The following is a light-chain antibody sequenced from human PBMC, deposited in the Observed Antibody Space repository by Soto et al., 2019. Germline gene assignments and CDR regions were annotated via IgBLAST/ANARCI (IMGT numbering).Light chain of an antibody. Sequence: EVVLTQSPATLSLSPGERATLSCRASQSVGTYLGWYQQREGQPPSLLIYDASNRATDVPVRFSGSGSGTDFTLTICSLEPEDFAVYYCQQRNSWPLTFGQGTRLEIK. CDR3: QQRNSWPLT. CDR2: DAS. J-gene: IGKJ5*01. V-gene: IGKV3-11*01. CDR1: QSVGTY.